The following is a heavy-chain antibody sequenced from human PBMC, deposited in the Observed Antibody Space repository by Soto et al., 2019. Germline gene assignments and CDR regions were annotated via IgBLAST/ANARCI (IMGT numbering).Heavy chain of an antibody. J-gene: IGHJ2*01. CDR1: EFMFNNFA. V-gene: IGHV3-30-3*01. CDR2: ISYDGSHK. CDR3: AKAPAPYSYGSRSDWYFDL. Sequence: GGSLRLSCAASEFMFNNFAMNWVRQAPGKGLEWVALISYDGSHKYYADSVKGRITISRDNSKNTLYLQMNSLRAEDTAVYYCAKAPAPYSYGSRSDWYFDLWGRGTLVTVS. D-gene: IGHD5-18*01.